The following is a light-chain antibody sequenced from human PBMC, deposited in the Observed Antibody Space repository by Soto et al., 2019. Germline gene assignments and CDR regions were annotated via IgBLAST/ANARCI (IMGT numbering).Light chain of an antibody. Sequence: EIVLTQSPATLSLSPGERATLFCSASQSVSGYLAWYQQKPGQAPRLVIHDVSRRAPDIPARFSGRGSGTDFTLTISSLEPEDFAVYYCQQCNTFWTFGQGTKVEIK. J-gene: IGKJ1*01. CDR2: DVS. V-gene: IGKV3-11*01. CDR1: QSVSGY. CDR3: QQCNTFWT.